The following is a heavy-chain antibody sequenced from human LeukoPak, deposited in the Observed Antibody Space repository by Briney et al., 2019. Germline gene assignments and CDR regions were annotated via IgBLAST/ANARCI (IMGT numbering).Heavy chain of an antibody. J-gene: IGHJ4*02. Sequence: GGSLRLSCAASGFTFSSYAMHWVRQAPGKGLEWVAVISYDGSNKYYADSVKGRFTISRDNSENTLYLQMNSLRAEDTAVYYCARDTRFIAARPYYFDYWGQGTLVTVSS. V-gene: IGHV3-30*04. CDR2: ISYDGSNK. D-gene: IGHD6-6*01. CDR3: ARDTRFIAARPYYFDY. CDR1: GFTFSSYA.